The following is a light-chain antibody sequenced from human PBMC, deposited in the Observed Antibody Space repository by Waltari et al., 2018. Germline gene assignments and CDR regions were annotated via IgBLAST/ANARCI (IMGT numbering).Light chain of an antibody. J-gene: IGKJ2*01. Sequence: DIVMTQSPDSLVVSLGERATINCKSSRNLLYSPNNKDFLAWYQQKPGQPPKLLIYWASTRESGVPDRFTGSGSGTDFSRTISSLQAEDVAVYYCQQYYDTPYTFGQGTKLEIK. CDR2: WAS. CDR1: RNLLYSPNNKDF. CDR3: QQYYDTPYT. V-gene: IGKV4-1*01.